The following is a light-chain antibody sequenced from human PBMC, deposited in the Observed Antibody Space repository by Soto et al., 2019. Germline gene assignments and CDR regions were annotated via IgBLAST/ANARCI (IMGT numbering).Light chain of an antibody. CDR2: DVN. V-gene: IGLV2-11*01. J-gene: IGLJ1*01. CDR1: SSDVGGYDF. Sequence: QSALTQPRSVSGSPGQSVTISCTGTSSDVGGYDFVSWYQQHPGKAPKLMIYDVNKRPSGIPDRFSGSKSGNTASLTISGLQAEDEADYYCYSYAGSYTLGVFGAGTKLTVL. CDR3: YSYAGSYTLGV.